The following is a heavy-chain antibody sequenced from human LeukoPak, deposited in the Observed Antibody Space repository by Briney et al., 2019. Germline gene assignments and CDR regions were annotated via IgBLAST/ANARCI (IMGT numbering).Heavy chain of an antibody. Sequence: ASVKVSCKASGGTFSSYAISWVRQAPGQGLEWMGGIIPIFGTANYAQKFQGRVTITTDESTSTAYMELSSLRSEDTVVYYCARVSGSYYSAFDIWGQGTMVTVSS. CDR3: ARVSGSYYSAFDI. J-gene: IGHJ3*02. CDR1: GGTFSSYA. V-gene: IGHV1-69*05. D-gene: IGHD1-26*01. CDR2: IIPIFGTA.